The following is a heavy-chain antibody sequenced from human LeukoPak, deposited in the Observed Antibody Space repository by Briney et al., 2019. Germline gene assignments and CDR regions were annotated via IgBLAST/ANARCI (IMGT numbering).Heavy chain of an antibody. CDR3: ARDFGTTGYDLYDY. CDR2: INQGGSEK. D-gene: IGHD3-9*01. CDR1: GFTFNSYW. V-gene: IGHV3-7*01. J-gene: IGHJ4*02. Sequence: GSLRLSCAASGFTFNSYWMSWVRQAPGKGLEWMANINQGGSEKHYVDSVRGRFTISRDNAKNSLYLQMNSLRDEDTSIYYCARDFGTTGYDLYDYWGQGTLVTASS.